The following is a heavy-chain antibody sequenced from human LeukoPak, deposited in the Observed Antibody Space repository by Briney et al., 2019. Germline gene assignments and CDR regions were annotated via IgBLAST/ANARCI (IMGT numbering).Heavy chain of an antibody. V-gene: IGHV4-34*01. D-gene: IGHD3-22*01. Sequence: PSETLSLTCTVSGGSISSYYWSWIRQPPGKGLEWIGEINHSGSTNYNPSLKSRVTISVDTSKNQFSLKLSSVTAADTAVYYCARSRSYYYDSSGYSYWGQGTLVTVSS. CDR3: ARSRSYYYDSSGYSY. CDR2: INHSGST. CDR1: GGSISSYY. J-gene: IGHJ4*02.